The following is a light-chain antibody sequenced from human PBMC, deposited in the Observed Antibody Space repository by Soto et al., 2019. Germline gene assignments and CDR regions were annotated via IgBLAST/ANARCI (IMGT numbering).Light chain of an antibody. Sequence: DVQMTQAPSSVSASVGDKVTITCRSGHNINTYLNWYQQKPGKDPKVLIYAAASLQSGIPSRFSGSGSGTYLPLTISSRQREESATYFCKQNYDTYTFGQRTTLEI. J-gene: IGKJ2*01. CDR2: AAA. CDR3: KQNYDTYT. CDR1: HNINTY. V-gene: IGKV1-39*01.